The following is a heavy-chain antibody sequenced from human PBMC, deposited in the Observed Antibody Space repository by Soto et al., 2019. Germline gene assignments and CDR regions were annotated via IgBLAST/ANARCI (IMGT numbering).Heavy chain of an antibody. Sequence: NPSETLSLTCDVSGDSISNNYWWTWVRQFPGEGLQWIGEVFHSGTTNYNPPLKNRVSISVDKSNNRFSLRLTSVAAADTAVYYCSRGDFWSGSDYWGQGIQVTVSS. CDR2: VFHSGTT. CDR1: GDSISNNYW. V-gene: IGHV4-4*02. D-gene: IGHD3-3*01. J-gene: IGHJ4*02. CDR3: SRGDFWSGSDY.